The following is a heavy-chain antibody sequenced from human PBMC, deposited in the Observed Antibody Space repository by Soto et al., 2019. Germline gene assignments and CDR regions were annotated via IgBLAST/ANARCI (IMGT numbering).Heavy chain of an antibody. V-gene: IGHV4-31*03. CDR3: ARVRTTETYGTSTSSGYYYYYMDV. J-gene: IGHJ6*03. CDR1: GGSISSGGYY. D-gene: IGHD4-17*01. Sequence: QVQLQESGPGLVKPSQTLSLTCTVSGGSISSGGYYWSWIRQHPGKGLEWIGYIYYSGSTYYNPSLKSRVTISVDTSKNQFSLKLSSVTAADTAVYYCARVRTTETYGTSTSSGYYYYYMDVWGKGTTVTVSS. CDR2: IYYSGST.